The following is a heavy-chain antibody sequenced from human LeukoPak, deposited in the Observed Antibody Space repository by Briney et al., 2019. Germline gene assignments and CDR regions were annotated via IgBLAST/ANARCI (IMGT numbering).Heavy chain of an antibody. CDR3: ARLSYSYASFDH. CDR2: VYYSGST. CDR1: GGSISSSGYY. V-gene: IGHV4-39*01. J-gene: IGHJ4*02. D-gene: IGHD5-18*01. Sequence: KPSETLSLTCTVSGGSISSSGYYWGWIRQPPGKGLEWIGSVYYSGSTYYNPSLKSRVTISVDTSKNQFSLKLSSVTAADTAVYYCARLSYSYASFDHWGQGTLVTVSS.